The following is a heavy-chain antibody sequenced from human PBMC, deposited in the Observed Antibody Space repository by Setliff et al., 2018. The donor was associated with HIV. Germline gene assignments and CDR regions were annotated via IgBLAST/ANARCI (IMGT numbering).Heavy chain of an antibody. CDR2: IGGIDSNT. CDR3: ATDVVTTTLLYGMDV. Sequence: GGSLRLSCAASGFTVNTLNIYAMSWVRQAPGKGLEWVSSIGGIDSNTTYADSVKGRFTISRDNAKNTVYLQMNSLRAEDTAVYYCATDVVTTTLLYGMDVWGQGTTVTVSS. J-gene: IGHJ6*02. D-gene: IGHD2-21*02. CDR1: GFTVNTLNIYA. V-gene: IGHV3-23*01.